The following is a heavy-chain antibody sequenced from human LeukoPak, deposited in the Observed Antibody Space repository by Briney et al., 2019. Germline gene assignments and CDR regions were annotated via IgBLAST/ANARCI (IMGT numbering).Heavy chain of an antibody. CDR3: ARVVGYCSSTSCYFLQNYSFYWSQGYYYYMDV. D-gene: IGHD2-2*01. V-gene: IGHV4-34*01. CDR2: INHSGST. Sequence: ADTLSLTCALYVRFFRVYYGRWIRHPPGKGLECIGEINHSGSTNYNPLLKSRVTISVDTSKNQFSLKLSSVTAADTAVYYRARVVGYCSSTSCYFLQNYSFYWSQGYYYYMDVWGKGTTVTVSS. CDR1: VRFFRVYY. J-gene: IGHJ6*03.